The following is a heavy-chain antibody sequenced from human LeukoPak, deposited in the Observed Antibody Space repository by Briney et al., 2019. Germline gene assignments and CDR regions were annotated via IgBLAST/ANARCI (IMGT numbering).Heavy chain of an antibody. J-gene: IGHJ5*02. CDR2: MNPNSGNT. CDR3: ARGVRGVRRTNWFDP. Sequence: GASVKVSCKASGYTFTSYDINWVRQATGQGLEWMGWMNPNSGNTGYAQKFQGRVTMTRNTSISTAYMELSSPRSEDTAVYYCARGVRGVRRTNWFDPWGQGTLVTVSS. V-gene: IGHV1-8*01. CDR1: GYTFTSYD. D-gene: IGHD3-10*01.